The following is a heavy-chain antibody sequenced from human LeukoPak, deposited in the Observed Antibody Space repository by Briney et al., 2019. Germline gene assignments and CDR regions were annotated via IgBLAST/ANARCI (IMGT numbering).Heavy chain of an antibody. CDR1: GFTFSSYS. J-gene: IGHJ4*02. CDR2: ISSSSSTI. Sequence: GGSLRLSCAASGFTFSSYSINWVRQAPGKGLEWVSYISSSSSTIYYADSVKGRFTISRDNAKNSLYLQMSSLRAEDTAMYYCARDRYFDFWSGKWGFDYWGQGTLVTVSS. CDR3: ARDRYFDFWSGKWGFDY. D-gene: IGHD3-3*01. V-gene: IGHV3-48*01.